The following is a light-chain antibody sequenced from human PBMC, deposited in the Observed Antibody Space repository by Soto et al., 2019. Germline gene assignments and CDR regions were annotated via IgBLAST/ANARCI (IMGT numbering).Light chain of an antibody. J-gene: IGKJ5*01. CDR1: QPISSW. CDR3: QQSYTIPIT. V-gene: IGKV1-12*01. CDR2: PAS. Sequence: DIQMTQSPSSISASVGDRITITRRASQPISSWLAWYQQVPGQAPYLLIYPASTLQSGVPSRFSGSGSGTDFTLTINSLQPDDFATYYCQQSYTIPITFGQGTRLEIK.